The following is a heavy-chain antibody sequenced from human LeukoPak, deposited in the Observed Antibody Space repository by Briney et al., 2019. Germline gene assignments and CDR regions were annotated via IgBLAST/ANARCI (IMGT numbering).Heavy chain of an antibody. CDR3: ARDDYSYGYDY. D-gene: IGHD5-18*01. J-gene: IGHJ4*02. CDR1: GGSISSGGYY. CDR2: IKQDGSEK. V-gene: IGHV3-7*01. Sequence: ETLSLTCTVSGGSISSGGYYWSWVRQAPGKGLEWVANIKQDGSEKYYVDSVKGRFTISRDNAKNSLYLQMNSLRAEDTAVYYCARDDYSYGYDYWGQGTLVTVSS.